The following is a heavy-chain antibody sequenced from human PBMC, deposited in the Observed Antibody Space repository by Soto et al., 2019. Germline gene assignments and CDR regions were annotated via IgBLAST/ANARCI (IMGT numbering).Heavy chain of an antibody. CDR3: VRATLSWGHYYFRGLDV. CDR2: IKHDGNEK. Sequence: GESLKISCAATGFMFGTYWMSWVRQAPGKGLEWVANIKHDGNEKYYADSVKGRFTVSRDNVKNFLHLQMSSLRGDDTGVYFCVRATLSWGHYYFRGLDVWAQGTTVTVSS. V-gene: IGHV3-7*01. D-gene: IGHD3-22*01. J-gene: IGHJ6*02. CDR1: GFMFGTYW.